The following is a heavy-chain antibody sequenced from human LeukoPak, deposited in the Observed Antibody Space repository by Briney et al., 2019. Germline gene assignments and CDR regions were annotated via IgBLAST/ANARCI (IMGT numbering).Heavy chain of an antibody. CDR3: ARLSGGNPDY. CDR2: IYYSGST. J-gene: IGHJ4*02. D-gene: IGHD4-23*01. V-gene: IGHV4-59*01. Sequence: SETLSLTCTVSGGSITSYYWSWIRQPPGKGLEWIGYIYYSGSTNYNPSLKSRVTISVDTSKNQFSLKLSSVTAADTAVYYCARLSGGNPDYWGQGTLVTVSS. CDR1: GGSITSYY.